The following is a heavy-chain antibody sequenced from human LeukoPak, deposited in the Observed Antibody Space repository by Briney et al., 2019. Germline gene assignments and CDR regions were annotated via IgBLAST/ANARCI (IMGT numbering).Heavy chain of an antibody. V-gene: IGHV3-7*03. D-gene: IGHD5-18*01. CDR3: ASLDTAKQPLANH. Sequence: GGSLRLSCVASGLIVSNHWMSWVRQAPGKGLEWAANIKEDRGREYYMDSVKGRFTISKDSAKNSLYLQMNSLRVEDTAMYYCASLDTAKQPLANHWGQGTLVTVSS. CDR1: GLIVSNHW. CDR2: IKEDRGRE. J-gene: IGHJ5*02.